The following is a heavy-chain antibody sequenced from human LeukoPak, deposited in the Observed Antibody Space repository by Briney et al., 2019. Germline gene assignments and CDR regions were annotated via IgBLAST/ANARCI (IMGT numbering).Heavy chain of an antibody. CDR1: GYTFTSYG. D-gene: IGHD4-17*01. Sequence: ASVTVSCKASGYTFTSYGITWVRQAPGQGLEWMGWIRNDNGNREYAQKIQGRVSMTRDTSTSTAYMELRSLISDDTAVYYCARVTTVTTSPWSWGPKKIGQEVNWFDPWGQGTLVTVSS. V-gene: IGHV1-18*01. J-gene: IGHJ5*02. CDR3: ARVTTVTTSPWSWGPKKIGQEVNWFDP. CDR2: IRNDNGNR.